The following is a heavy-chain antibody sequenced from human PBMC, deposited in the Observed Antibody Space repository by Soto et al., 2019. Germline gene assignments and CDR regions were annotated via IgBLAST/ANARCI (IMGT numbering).Heavy chain of an antibody. V-gene: IGHV4-4*07. CDR1: GGSINTFY. J-gene: IGHJ4*02. CDR3: AREGSYSAYNFAHGIQLWSFDF. D-gene: IGHD5-12*01. Sequence: SETLSLTCTVSGGSINTFYWSWVRQPAGKGLGWIGRIFYSGSTSFNPSLESRVAMSVDTSQNHFSLNLSSVTAADMAVYYCAREGSYSAYNFAHGIQLWSFDFWGQGALVTVSS. CDR2: IFYSGST.